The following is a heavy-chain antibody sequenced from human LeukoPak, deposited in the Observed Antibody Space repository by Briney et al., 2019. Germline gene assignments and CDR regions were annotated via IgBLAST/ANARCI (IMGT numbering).Heavy chain of an antibody. Sequence: PGGSLRLSCAASGFTFSSYAMHWVRQAPGKGLEYVSAISSNGGSTYYANSVKGRFTISRDNSKNTLYLQMGSLSAEDMVVYYCARVYGDYTGGYFDYWGQGTLVTVSS. CDR3: ARVYGDYTGGYFDY. CDR1: GFTFSSYA. D-gene: IGHD4-17*01. V-gene: IGHV3-64*01. J-gene: IGHJ4*02. CDR2: ISSNGGST.